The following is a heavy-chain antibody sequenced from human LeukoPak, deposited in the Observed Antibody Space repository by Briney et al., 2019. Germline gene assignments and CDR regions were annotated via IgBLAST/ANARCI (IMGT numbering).Heavy chain of an antibody. CDR3: ARGGYPPAGTLLWY. CDR1: GGTFSSYA. CDR2: ISAYNGNT. D-gene: IGHD2-15*01. V-gene: IGHV1-18*01. J-gene: IGHJ4*02. Sequence: ASVKVSCKASGGTFSSYAISWVRQAPGQGLEWMGWISAYNGNTNYAQKLQGRVTMTTDTSTSTAYIELRSLRSDDTAVYYCARGGYPPAGTLLWYWGQGTLVTVSS.